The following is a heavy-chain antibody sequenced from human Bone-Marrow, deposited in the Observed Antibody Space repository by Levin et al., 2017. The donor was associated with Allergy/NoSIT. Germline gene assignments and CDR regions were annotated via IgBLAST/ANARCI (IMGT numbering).Heavy chain of an antibody. CDR2: IRSKANSYAT. CDR1: GFTFSGSA. D-gene: IGHD2/OR15-2a*01. J-gene: IGHJ4*02. Sequence: GESLKISCAASGFTFSGSAMHWVRQASGKGLEWVGRIRSKANSYATAYAASVKGRFTISRDDSKNTAYLQMNSLKTEDTAVYYCTKRGYYGADYWGQGTLVTVSS. CDR3: TKRGYYGADY. V-gene: IGHV3-73*01.